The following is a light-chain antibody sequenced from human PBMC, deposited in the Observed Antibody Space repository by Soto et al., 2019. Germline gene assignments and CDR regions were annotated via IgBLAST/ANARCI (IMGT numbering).Light chain of an antibody. V-gene: IGKV3-15*01. CDR2: AAS. Sequence: EIVMTQSPATLSVSPGERATLFCRASQSVSSSLAWYQQKPGQAPRLLIYAASTRATGVPARLSGSGSGTEFTLTISSLQSEDFAIYYCQQYNNWPPYTFGQGTKLEIK. CDR1: QSVSSS. J-gene: IGKJ2*01. CDR3: QQYNNWPPYT.